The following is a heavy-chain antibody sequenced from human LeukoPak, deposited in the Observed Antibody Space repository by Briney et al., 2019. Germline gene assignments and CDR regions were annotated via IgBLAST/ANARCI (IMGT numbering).Heavy chain of an antibody. J-gene: IGHJ3*02. CDR3: AREWELLGVPDAFDI. D-gene: IGHD1-26*01. CDR1: GFTFSRYS. CDR2: ISSSSSYI. Sequence: GGSLRLSCAASGFTFSRYSMNWVRQAPGKGLEWVSCISSSSSYIYYANSVKGRFTISRDNAKNSLYLQMNSLRAEDTAVYYCAREWELLGVPDAFDIWGQGTMVTVSS. V-gene: IGHV3-21*01.